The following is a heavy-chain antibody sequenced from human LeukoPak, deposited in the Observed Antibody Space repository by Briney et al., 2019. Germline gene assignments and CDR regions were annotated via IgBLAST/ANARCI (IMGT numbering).Heavy chain of an antibody. D-gene: IGHD3-3*01. CDR1: GFTFSSYS. Sequence: GGSLRLSCAASGFTFSSYSMNWVRQAPGKGLEWVSPISSSSSYIYYADSVKGRFTISRDNAKNSLYLQMNSLRAEDTAVYYCARGPDFWSGYPFATYFDYWGQGTLVTVSS. J-gene: IGHJ4*02. CDR2: ISSSSSYI. CDR3: ARGPDFWSGYPFATYFDY. V-gene: IGHV3-21*01.